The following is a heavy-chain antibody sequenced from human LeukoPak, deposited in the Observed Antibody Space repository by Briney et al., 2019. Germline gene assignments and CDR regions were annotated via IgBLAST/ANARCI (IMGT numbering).Heavy chain of an antibody. CDR2: ISHDGGNK. CDR1: GFTFSSFA. V-gene: IGHV3-30-3*01. Sequence: GRSLRLSCAASGFTFSSFAIHWIRQAPGKGLEWVAVISHDGGNKYYADSVKGRFTISRDNSKNPLYLQMNSLRAEDTTVYYCTRDGSSEHYFDYWGQGTLVTVSS. D-gene: IGHD3-10*01. CDR3: TRDGSSEHYFDY. J-gene: IGHJ4*02.